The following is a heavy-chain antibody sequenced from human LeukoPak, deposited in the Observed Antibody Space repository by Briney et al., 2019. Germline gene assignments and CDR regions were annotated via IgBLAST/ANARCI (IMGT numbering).Heavy chain of an antibody. CDR2: ITSSSSTM. CDR1: GFTFSSYS. CDR3: ARVDYPAY. J-gene: IGHJ4*02. Sequence: GGSLRLSCAASGFTFSSYSMNWVRQAPGKGLEWVSYITSSSSTMYYADSVKGRFTISRDNAKNSLCLQMNSLRAEDTAVYYCARVDYPAYWGQGTLVTVSS. V-gene: IGHV3-48*01.